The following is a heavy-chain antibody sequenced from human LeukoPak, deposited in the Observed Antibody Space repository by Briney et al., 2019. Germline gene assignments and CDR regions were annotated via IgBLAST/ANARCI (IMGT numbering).Heavy chain of an antibody. CDR2: IYYSGST. CDR1: GGSISSYY. Sequence: PSETLSLTCTVSGGSISSYYWSWIRQPPGKGLEWIGYIYYSGSTNYNPSLKSRVTISVDTSKKQFSLKLSSVTAADTAVYYCARIQVGAYQSPIDYWGQGTLVTVSS. J-gene: IGHJ4*02. V-gene: IGHV4-59*01. D-gene: IGHD1-26*01. CDR3: ARIQVGAYQSPIDY.